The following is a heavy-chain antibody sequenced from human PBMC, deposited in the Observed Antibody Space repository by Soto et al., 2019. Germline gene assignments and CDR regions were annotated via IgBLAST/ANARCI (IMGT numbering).Heavy chain of an antibody. CDR1: GGSINSSSYF. CDR3: ARHYSSGSRNWFDP. D-gene: IGHD6-19*01. J-gene: IGHJ5*02. V-gene: IGHV4-39*01. Sequence: SETLSLTCSVSGGSINSSSYFWGWVRQPPGKGLEWIGSIYYSGSTYYNPSLRSRVTISVDTSKNQFSLKLSSVTAADTAVFYCARHYSSGSRNWFDPWGQGTLVTV. CDR2: IYYSGST.